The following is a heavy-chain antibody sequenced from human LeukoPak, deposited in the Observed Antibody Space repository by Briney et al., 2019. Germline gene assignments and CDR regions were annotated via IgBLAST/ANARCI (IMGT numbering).Heavy chain of an antibody. D-gene: IGHD2-15*01. CDR3: AGGVGYCSGGSCYYTTVYNWFDP. J-gene: IGHJ5*02. CDR1: GYTFTSYD. V-gene: IGHV1-8*01. CDR2: MNPNSGNT. Sequence: ASVKVSFKASGYTFTSYDINWVRQATGQGLEWMGWMNPNSGNTGYEQKFQGRVTMTRNTSISTAYMELRSLRSEDTAVYYCAGGVGYCSGGSCYYTTVYNWFDPWGQGTLVTVSS.